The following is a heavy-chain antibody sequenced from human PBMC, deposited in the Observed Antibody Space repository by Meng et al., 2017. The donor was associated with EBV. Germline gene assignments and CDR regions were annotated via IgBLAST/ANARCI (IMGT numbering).Heavy chain of an antibody. CDR2: IYWDDDK. CDR1: GCSRRNRGVG. V-gene: IGHV2-5*02. Sequence: ESCPNVGKPTQYLALTCTFTGCSRRNRGVGVGWIRHPPGKGLEWLALIYWDDDKRYSRSLKSRLTITKDTSKNQVVLTMTNMDPVDAATYYCAHIIAARPFDYWGKGTLVTVSS. J-gene: IGHJ4*02. CDR3: AHIIAARPFDY. D-gene: IGHD6-6*01.